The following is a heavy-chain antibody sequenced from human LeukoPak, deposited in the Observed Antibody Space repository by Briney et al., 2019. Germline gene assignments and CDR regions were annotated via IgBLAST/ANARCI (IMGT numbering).Heavy chain of an antibody. CDR2: IFPIFGTA. Sequence: SVKVSCKASGGTFSSYAISWVRQAPGQGLEWVGGIFPIFGTANYAQKFQGRVTIAADESTSTAYMELSSLRSEDTAVYYCARGREAAAGTGNWFDPWGQGTLVTVSS. CDR3: ARGREAAAGTGNWFDP. J-gene: IGHJ5*02. D-gene: IGHD6-13*01. V-gene: IGHV1-69*13. CDR1: GGTFSSYA.